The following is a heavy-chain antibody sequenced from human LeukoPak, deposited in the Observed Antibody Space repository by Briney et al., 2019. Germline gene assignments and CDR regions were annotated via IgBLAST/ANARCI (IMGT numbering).Heavy chain of an antibody. CDR1: GFTFSSYA. Sequence: PGRSLRLSCAASGFTFSSYAMHWVRQAPGKGLEWVAVISYDGSNKYYADSVKGRFTISRDNSKNTLYLQMNSLRAEDTAVYNCAKAGTGYSGNYGMDVWGQGTTVTVSS. CDR2: ISYDGSNK. V-gene: IGHV3-30*04. D-gene: IGHD5-12*01. CDR3: AKAGTGYSGNYGMDV. J-gene: IGHJ6*02.